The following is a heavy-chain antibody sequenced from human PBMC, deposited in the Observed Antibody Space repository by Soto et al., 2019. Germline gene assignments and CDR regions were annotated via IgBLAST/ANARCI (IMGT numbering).Heavy chain of an antibody. CDR2: ISFDGRNE. V-gene: IGHV3-30*18. D-gene: IGHD2-15*01. CDR3: ANDGAPPYCSADNCHSPPGY. CDR1: EFTFRNYG. Sequence: QVQLVESGGGVVQPGGSLRLSCTASEFTFRNYGMHWVRQTPGKGLERVAVISFDGRNEYYADSVKGRFTISRDNSKNTLWLQMSILRAEDTAVYYCANDGAPPYCSADNCHSPPGYWGQGTLVTVSS. J-gene: IGHJ4*02.